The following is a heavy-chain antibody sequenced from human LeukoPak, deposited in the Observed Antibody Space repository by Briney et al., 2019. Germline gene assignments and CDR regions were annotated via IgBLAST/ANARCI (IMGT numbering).Heavy chain of an antibody. Sequence: GGSLRLSCAASGFTFSSYGMHWVRQAPGKGLEWVAVISYDGSNKYYADSVKGRFTISRDNSKNTLYLQMNSLRAEDTAVYYCAKGSIWFGELLAPNFGYWGQGTLVTVSS. CDR2: ISYDGSNK. D-gene: IGHD3-10*01. J-gene: IGHJ4*02. CDR1: GFTFSSYG. CDR3: AKGSIWFGELLAPNFGY. V-gene: IGHV3-30*18.